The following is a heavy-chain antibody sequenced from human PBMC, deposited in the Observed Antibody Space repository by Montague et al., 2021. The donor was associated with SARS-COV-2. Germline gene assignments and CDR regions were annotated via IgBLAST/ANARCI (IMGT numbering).Heavy chain of an antibody. CDR2: IGTAGDT. Sequence: SLRLSCAASGFTFSSYDVHWVRQATGKGLEWVSAIGTAGDTYYPGSVKGRFTISKENAKNSLYLQMNSLRAGDTAVYYCARGVQYMVRGVIRYYYYAMDVWGQGTTVTVSS. J-gene: IGHJ6*02. D-gene: IGHD3-10*01. V-gene: IGHV3-13*01. CDR3: ARGVQYMVRGVIRYYYYAMDV. CDR1: GFTFSSYD.